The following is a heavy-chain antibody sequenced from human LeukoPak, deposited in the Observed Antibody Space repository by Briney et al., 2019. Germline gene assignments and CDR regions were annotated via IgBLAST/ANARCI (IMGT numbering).Heavy chain of an antibody. CDR3: SKRGAYYFDY. Sequence: GGSLRLSCAASGFTLSRYGMHWVRQAPGKGLEWVAVIWNDGRNKYYADSVKGRSTISRDNSKNTVYLQMNSLRAEDTAVYYCSKRGAYYFDYWGQGTLVTVSS. J-gene: IGHJ4*02. V-gene: IGHV3-33*06. CDR1: GFTLSRYG. CDR2: IWNDGRNK. D-gene: IGHD1-26*01.